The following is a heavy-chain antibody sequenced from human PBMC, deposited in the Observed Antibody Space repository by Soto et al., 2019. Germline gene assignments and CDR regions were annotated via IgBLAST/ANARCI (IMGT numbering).Heavy chain of an antibody. J-gene: IGHJ3*01. V-gene: IGHV1-46*01. CDR2: INPSGGST. CDR3: ASLSAVAEGGYDAVDV. D-gene: IGHD6-13*01. CDR1: GYTFTSYY. Sequence: ASVKVSCKASGYTFTSYYMHWVRQAPGQGLEWMGIINPSGGSTSYAQKFQGRVTMTRDTSTSTVYMELSSLRSEDTAMYYCASLSAVAEGGYDAVDVWVQGTMVTVSS.